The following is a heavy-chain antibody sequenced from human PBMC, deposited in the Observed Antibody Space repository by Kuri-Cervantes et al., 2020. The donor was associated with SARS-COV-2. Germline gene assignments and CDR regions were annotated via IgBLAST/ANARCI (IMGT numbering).Heavy chain of an antibody. CDR3: ARVYCSDGSCYSLDY. CDR1: GYTFTSYG. CDR2: ISAYNGNT. V-gene: IGHV1-18*01. J-gene: IGHJ4*02. Sequence: ASVKVSCKASGYTFTSYGISWVRQAPGQGLEWMGWISAYNGNTNYAQKLQGRVTMTTDTSTSTAYMELRSLRSDDTAVYYCARVYCSDGSCYSLDYWGQGTLVTVSS. D-gene: IGHD2-15*01.